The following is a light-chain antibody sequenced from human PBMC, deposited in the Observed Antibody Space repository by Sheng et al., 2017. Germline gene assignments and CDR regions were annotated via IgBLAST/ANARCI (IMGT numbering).Light chain of an antibody. CDR3: QQASSFPLT. CDR2: AAS. CDR1: QGIGSS. V-gene: IGKV1-12*01. Sequence: DIQMTQSPPSVSAFVGDRVTISCRASQGIGSSLVWYQQKAGKAPKLLISAASSLQSGVPSRFSGSASGTDFTLTIGGLQPEDVATYYCQQASSFPLTFGPGTKVDIK. J-gene: IGKJ3*01.